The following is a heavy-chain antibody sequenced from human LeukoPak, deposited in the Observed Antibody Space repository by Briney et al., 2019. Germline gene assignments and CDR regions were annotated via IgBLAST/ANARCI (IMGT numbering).Heavy chain of an antibody. CDR3: ARSPRLRDFEYSSSWDNWFDP. Sequence: PGGSLRLSCAASGFTFSSYSMNWVRQAPGKGLEWVSSISSSSSYIYYADSVEGRFTISRDNAKNSLYLQMNRLRPEDTAVYYCARSPRLRDFEYSSSWDNWFDPWGQGTLVTVSS. J-gene: IGHJ5*02. CDR1: GFTFSSYS. V-gene: IGHV3-21*01. CDR2: ISSSSSYI. D-gene: IGHD6-13*01.